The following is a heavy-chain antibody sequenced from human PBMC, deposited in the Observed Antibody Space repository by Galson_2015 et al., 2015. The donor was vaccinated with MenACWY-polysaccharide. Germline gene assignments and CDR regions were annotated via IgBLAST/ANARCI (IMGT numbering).Heavy chain of an antibody. CDR1: GGTFTDYA. D-gene: IGHD2-15*01. V-gene: IGHV1-69*04. CDR2: IITVVGEA. CDR3: ARVSCSGNNCYFGH. Sequence: QSGAEVKKPGASVKVSCKASGGTFTDYAISWVRQAPGQGLEWMGRIITVVGEANYAQKFQGRLSITADRSTSTAYMELTSLTSEDTAVYYCARVSCSGNNCYFGHWGQGTLVTVSS. J-gene: IGHJ4*02.